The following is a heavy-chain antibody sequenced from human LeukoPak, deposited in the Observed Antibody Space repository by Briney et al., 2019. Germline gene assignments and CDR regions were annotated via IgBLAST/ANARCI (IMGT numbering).Heavy chain of an antibody. Sequence: PSETLSLTCTVSGGSISSYYWSWIRQPPGKGLEWIGYIYYSGSTHYNPSLKSRVTISVDTSKNQFSLKLSSVTAADTAVYYCARVGIAVAGIFDYWGQGTLVTVSS. CDR1: GGSISSYY. CDR3: ARVGIAVAGIFDY. V-gene: IGHV4-59*01. J-gene: IGHJ4*02. D-gene: IGHD6-19*01. CDR2: IYYSGST.